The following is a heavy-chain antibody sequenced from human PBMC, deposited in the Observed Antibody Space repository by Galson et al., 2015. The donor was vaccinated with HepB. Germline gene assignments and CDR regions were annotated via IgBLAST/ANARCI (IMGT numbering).Heavy chain of an antibody. Sequence: VKVSCKVSGYTFTDYYMHWVQQAPGKGLEWMGLVDPEDGGTIYAEKFQGRVTITADTSTDTAYMELSSLRSEDTAVYYCATVLNSSGYGLLGYWGQGTLVTVSS. CDR2: VDPEDGGT. J-gene: IGHJ4*02. CDR1: GYTFTDYY. D-gene: IGHD3-22*01. V-gene: IGHV1-69-2*01. CDR3: ATVLNSSGYGLLGY.